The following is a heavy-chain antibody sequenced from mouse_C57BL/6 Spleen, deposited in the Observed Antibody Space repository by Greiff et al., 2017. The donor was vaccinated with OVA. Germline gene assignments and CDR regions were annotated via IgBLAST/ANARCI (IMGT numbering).Heavy chain of an antibody. J-gene: IGHJ3*01. V-gene: IGHV1-69*01. CDR1: GYTFTSYW. CDR3: ARAEGNRFAY. Sequence: QVQLKQSGAELVMPGASVKLSCKASGYTFTSYWMHWVKQRPGQGLEWIGEIDPSDSYTNYNQKFKGKSTLTVDKSSSTAYMQLSSLTSEDSAVYYCARAEGNRFAYWGQGTLVTVSA. D-gene: IGHD2-1*01. CDR2: IDPSDSYT.